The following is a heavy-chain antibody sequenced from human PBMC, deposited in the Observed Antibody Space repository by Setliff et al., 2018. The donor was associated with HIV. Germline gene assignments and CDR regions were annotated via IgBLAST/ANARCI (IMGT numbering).Heavy chain of an antibody. CDR1: GYSFTDFY. J-gene: IGHJ4*02. CDR3: ARGLRWGDYPEGFDY. Sequence: ASVKVSCKASGYSFTDFYMHWVQQAPGKGLEWMGRVDPEDGKTKYAEKFQGRVTITADTSTDTAYMELSSLRSDDTAVYYCARGLRWGDYPEGFDYWGQGTLVTVSS. V-gene: IGHV1-69-2*01. D-gene: IGHD4-17*01. CDR2: VDPEDGKT.